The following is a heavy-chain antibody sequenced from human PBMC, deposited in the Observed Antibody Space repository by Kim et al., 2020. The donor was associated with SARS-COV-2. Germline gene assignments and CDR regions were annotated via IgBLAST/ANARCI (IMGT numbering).Heavy chain of an antibody. CDR1: GFTFSSYG. D-gene: IGHD1-26*01. CDR2: ISYDGSNK. CDR3: AKSYSGSYRAPFDY. V-gene: IGHV3-30*18. J-gene: IGHJ4*02. Sequence: GGSLRLSCAASGFTFSSYGMHWVRQAPGKGLEWVAVISYDGSNKYYADSVKGRFTISRDNSKNTLYLQMTSLRAEDTAVYYCAKSYSGSYRAPFDYWGQG.